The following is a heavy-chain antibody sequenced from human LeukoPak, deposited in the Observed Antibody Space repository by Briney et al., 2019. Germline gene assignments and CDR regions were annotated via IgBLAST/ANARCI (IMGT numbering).Heavy chain of an antibody. CDR3: ARDESSTSCFDY. D-gene: IGHD2-2*01. Sequence: PGGSLRLSCAASGFTFSSYSMNWVRQAPGKGLEWVSSISSSSSYIYYADSVEGRFTISRDNAKNSLYLQMNSLRAEDTAVYYCARDESSTSCFDYWGQGTLVTVSS. CDR1: GFTFSSYS. CDR2: ISSSSSYI. V-gene: IGHV3-21*01. J-gene: IGHJ4*02.